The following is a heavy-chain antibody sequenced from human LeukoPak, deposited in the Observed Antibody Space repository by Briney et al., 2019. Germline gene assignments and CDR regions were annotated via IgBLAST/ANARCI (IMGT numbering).Heavy chain of an antibody. CDR3: ARGRYYYDSSGYYHDAFDI. V-gene: IGHV1-69*01. CDR2: IIPIFGTA. CDR1: GGTFSSNA. D-gene: IGHD3-22*01. Sequence: GSSVKVSCKASGGTFSSNAISWVRQAPGQGLEWMGGIIPIFGTANYAQKSQGRVTITADESTSTAYMELSSLRSEDTAVYYCARGRYYYDSSGYYHDAFDIWGQGTMVTVSS. J-gene: IGHJ3*02.